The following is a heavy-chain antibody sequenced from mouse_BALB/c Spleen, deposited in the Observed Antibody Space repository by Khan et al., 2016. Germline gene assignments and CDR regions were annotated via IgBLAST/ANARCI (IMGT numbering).Heavy chain of an antibody. CDR2: ISSGSSTI. J-gene: IGHJ4*01. V-gene: IGHV5-17*02. CDR1: GFTFSSFG. CDR3: AREGAGNSYAMDY. Sequence: EVELVESGGGLVQPGGSRKLSCAASGFTFSSFGMHWVRQAPEKGLEWVAYISSGSSTIYYADTVKGRFTLSTDNPTNTLFLHMTSLRSEASAMYDCAREGAGNSYAMDYWGQGTSVTVSA.